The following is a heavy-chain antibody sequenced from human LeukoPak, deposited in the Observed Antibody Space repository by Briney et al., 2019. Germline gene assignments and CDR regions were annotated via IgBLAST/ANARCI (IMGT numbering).Heavy chain of an antibody. D-gene: IGHD1-1*01. CDR3: ARVDWNGPIDY. CDR2: ISSSSYI. V-gene: IGHV3-21*01. CDR1: GFTFSSYS. Sequence: GGSPRLSCAASGFTFSSYSMNWVRQAPGKGLEWVSSISSSSYIYYADSVKGRFTISRDNAKNSLYLQMNSLRAEDTAVYYCARVDWNGPIDYWGQGTLVTVSS. J-gene: IGHJ4*02.